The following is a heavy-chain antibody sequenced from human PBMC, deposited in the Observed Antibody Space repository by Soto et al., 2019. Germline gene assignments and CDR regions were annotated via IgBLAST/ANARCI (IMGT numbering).Heavy chain of an antibody. CDR1: GYTFTSYG. CDR3: ARGLDRFLEWLLPSYYGMDV. J-gene: IGHJ6*02. D-gene: IGHD3-3*01. CDR2: ISAYNGNT. V-gene: IGHV1-18*01. Sequence: ASLKVSCKASGYTFTSYGISWVRQAPGQGLEWMGWISAYNGNTNYAQKLQGRVTMTTDTSTSTAYMELRSLRSDDTAVYYCARGLDRFLEWLLPSYYGMDVWGQGTTVTVSS.